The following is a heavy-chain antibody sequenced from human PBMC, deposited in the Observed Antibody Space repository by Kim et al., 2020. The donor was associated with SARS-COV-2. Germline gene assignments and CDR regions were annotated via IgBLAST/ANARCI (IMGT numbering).Heavy chain of an antibody. CDR1: GGSFSGYY. D-gene: IGHD3-3*01. CDR3: ARKTHYYDFWSGYSQHYY. V-gene: IGHV4-34*01. J-gene: IGHJ6*01. CDR2: INHSGST. Sequence: SETLSLTCAVYGGSFSGYYWSWIRQPPGKGLEWIGEINHSGSTNYNPSLKSRVTISVDTSKNQFSLKLSSVTAADTAVYYCARKTHYYDFWSGYSQHYY.